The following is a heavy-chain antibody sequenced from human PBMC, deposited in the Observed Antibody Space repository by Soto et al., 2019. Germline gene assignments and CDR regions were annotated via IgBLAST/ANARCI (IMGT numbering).Heavy chain of an antibody. D-gene: IGHD3-22*01. V-gene: IGHV4-30-4*01. CDR2: IYYSGST. J-gene: IGHJ4*02. Sequence: SETLSLTCTVSGGSISSGDYYWSWIRQPPGKGLEWIGYIYYSGSTYYNPSLKSRVTISVDTSKNQFSLKLSSVTAADTAVYYCARGTRTYDSSGYYYFDYWGQGTLVTVSS. CDR1: GGSISSGDYY. CDR3: ARGTRTYDSSGYYYFDY.